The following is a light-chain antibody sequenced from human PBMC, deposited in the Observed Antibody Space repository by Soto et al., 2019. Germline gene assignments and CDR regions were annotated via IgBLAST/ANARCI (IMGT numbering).Light chain of an antibody. CDR3: QTWDTGIRVV. Sequence: QAVVTQSPSASASLGASVKLTCTLSRGHSSYAIAWHQQQPEKGPRYLMKLNIDGSHSKGDGIPDRFSGSSSGAERYLTISSLQSEDEADYYCQTWDTGIRVVFGGGTKVTVL. CDR1: RGHSSYA. J-gene: IGLJ2*01. CDR2: LNIDGSH. V-gene: IGLV4-69*01.